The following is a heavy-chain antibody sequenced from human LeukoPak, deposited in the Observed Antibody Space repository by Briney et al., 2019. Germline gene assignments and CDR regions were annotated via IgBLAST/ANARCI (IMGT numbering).Heavy chain of an antibody. CDR3: AREGGTYGPLDY. CDR1: GGSFSGNY. Sequence: SETLSLTCAVYGGSFSGNYWSWIRQPPGEGLEWIGYISKSGSTNYNPSLKSRVTISVDTSKNQFSLKLSSVTAADTAVYFCAREGGTYGPLDYWGQGTLVTVSS. CDR2: ISKSGST. V-gene: IGHV4-59*01. J-gene: IGHJ4*02. D-gene: IGHD3-16*01.